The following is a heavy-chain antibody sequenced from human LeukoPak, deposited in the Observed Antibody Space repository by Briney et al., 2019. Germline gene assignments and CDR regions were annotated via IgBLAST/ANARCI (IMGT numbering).Heavy chain of an antibody. V-gene: IGHV4-34*01. D-gene: IGHD4-17*01. CDR1: GGSFSGYY. CDR3: ASNPNYGDYVHAFDI. CDR2: INHSGST. Sequence: SETLSLTCAVYGGSFSGYYWSWIRQPPGKGLEWIGEINHSGSTNYIPSLESRVTISVDTSKNQFSLKLSSVTAADTAVYYCASNPNYGDYVHAFDIWGQGTMVTVSS. J-gene: IGHJ3*02.